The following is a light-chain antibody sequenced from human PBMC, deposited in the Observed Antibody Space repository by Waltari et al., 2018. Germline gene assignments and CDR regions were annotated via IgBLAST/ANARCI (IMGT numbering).Light chain of an antibody. CDR2: AAS. CDR1: QSISRY. J-gene: IGKJ1*01. Sequence: IVLTQSPGTLSFSPGERATLSCRASQSISRYLAWYQQKPGQAPRLLIYAASSRATGIPDRFSGSGSGTDFSLTISRLEPEDFAVYYCQNHERLPAMFGQGTKVEIK. CDR3: QNHERLPAM. V-gene: IGKV3-20*01.